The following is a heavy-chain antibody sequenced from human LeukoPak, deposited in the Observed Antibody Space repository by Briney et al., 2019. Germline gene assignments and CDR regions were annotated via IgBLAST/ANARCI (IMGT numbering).Heavy chain of an antibody. CDR3: ASIGNYYYDSSGHDFDY. CDR2: INHSGST. V-gene: IGHV4-34*01. Sequence: SETLSLTCAVYGGSFSGYYWSWIRQPPGKGLEWIGEINHSGSTNYNPSLKSRVTISVDTSKNQFSLKLSSVTAPDTAVYYCASIGNYYYDSSGHDFDYWGQGTLVTVSS. J-gene: IGHJ4*02. D-gene: IGHD3-22*01. CDR1: GGSFSGYY.